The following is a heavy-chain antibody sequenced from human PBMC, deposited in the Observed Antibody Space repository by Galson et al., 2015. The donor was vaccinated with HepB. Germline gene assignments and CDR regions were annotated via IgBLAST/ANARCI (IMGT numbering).Heavy chain of an antibody. CDR1: GGTFSNYA. CDR3: AREGGLKLPFFDT. Sequence: SVKVSCKASGGTFSNYAINWVRQAPGQGLEWMGDIVPLYNKPNYAQRFQGRVTITADESTRTVYMELNSLRSEDTAVYYCAREGGLKLPFFDTWGQGTPVTVSS. D-gene: IGHD3-16*01. CDR2: IVPLYNKP. J-gene: IGHJ4*02. V-gene: IGHV1-69*13.